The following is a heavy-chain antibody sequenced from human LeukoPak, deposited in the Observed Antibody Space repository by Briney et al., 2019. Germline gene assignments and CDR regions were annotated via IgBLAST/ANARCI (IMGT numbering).Heavy chain of an antibody. CDR2: MNPNSGNT. D-gene: IGHD2/OR15-2a*01. CDR3: ARGEIIVDASSWFDP. Sequence: ASVKVSCKASGYTFTSYDINWVRQATGQGLEWMGWMNPNSGNTGYAQKFQGRVTITRNTSISTAYMGLSSLRSEDTAVYYCARGEIIVDASSWFDPWGQGTLVTVSS. CDR1: GYTFTSYD. J-gene: IGHJ5*02. V-gene: IGHV1-8*03.